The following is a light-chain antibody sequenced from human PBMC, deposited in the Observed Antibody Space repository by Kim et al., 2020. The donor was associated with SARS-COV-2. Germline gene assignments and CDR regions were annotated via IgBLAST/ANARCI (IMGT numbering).Light chain of an antibody. CDR3: QQSHSAPRT. J-gene: IGKJ3*01. CDR1: QSINSY. V-gene: IGKV1-39*01. Sequence: ASVVDRVAITCRASQSINSYLNWYQQKPGKAPELLIYAAASLQSGVPSRFSGSGSGTDFTLTITSLQPEDFATYYCQQSHSAPRTFGPGTKVDVK. CDR2: AAA.